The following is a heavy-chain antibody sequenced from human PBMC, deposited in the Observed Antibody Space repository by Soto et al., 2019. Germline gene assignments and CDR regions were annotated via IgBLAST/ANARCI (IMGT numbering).Heavy chain of an antibody. Sequence: AAVKVSCKASGFTFTTSAVQWVRQARGQRLEWIGWIVVGSGNTNYAQKFQERVTITRDMSTSTAYVELSSLRSEDTAVYYCAAAHLTTWVGMDVWGQGTTVTVSS. CDR3: AAAHLTTWVGMDV. CDR1: GFTFTTSA. J-gene: IGHJ6*02. V-gene: IGHV1-58*01. CDR2: IVVGSGNT. D-gene: IGHD1-1*01.